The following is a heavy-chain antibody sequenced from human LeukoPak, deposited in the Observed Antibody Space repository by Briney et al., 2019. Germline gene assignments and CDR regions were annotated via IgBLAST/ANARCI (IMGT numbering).Heavy chain of an antibody. J-gene: IGHJ4*02. Sequence: SVKVSCKASGGTFSSDAISWGRQAPGQGLEWMGGIIPIFGTPNYAQQFQGRVTITADESTSTAYMELSSLSSEDTAVYYCASQFSNFYGDYDLDYWGPGTLVTVSS. CDR2: IIPIFGTP. V-gene: IGHV1-69*13. CDR3: ASQFSNFYGDYDLDY. D-gene: IGHD4-17*01. CDR1: GGTFSSDA.